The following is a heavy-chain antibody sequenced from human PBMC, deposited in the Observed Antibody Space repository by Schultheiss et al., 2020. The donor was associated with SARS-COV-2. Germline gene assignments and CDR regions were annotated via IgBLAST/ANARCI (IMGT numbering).Heavy chain of an antibody. CDR2: INHSGST. CDR3: ARFPRRGGAPAFYYYYGMDV. V-gene: IGHV4-38-2*02. CDR1: GYSISSGYY. D-gene: IGHD2-15*01. Sequence: SETLSLTCTVSGYSISSGYYWGWIRQPPGKGLEWIGEINHSGSTNYNPSLKSRVTISVDTSKNQFSLKLSSVTAADTAVYYCARFPRRGGAPAFYYYYGMDVWGQGTTVTVSS. J-gene: IGHJ6*02.